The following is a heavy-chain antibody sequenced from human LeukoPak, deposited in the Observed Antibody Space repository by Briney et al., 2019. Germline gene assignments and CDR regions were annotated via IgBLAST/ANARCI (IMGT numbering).Heavy chain of an antibody. D-gene: IGHD1-26*01. CDR2: IKQDGTEK. Sequence: GGSLRLSCAASGFTFSTYWMSWVRQAPGKGLEWVAIIKQDGTEKYYVDSVKGRFTISRDNAENSLCLQMNSLRAQDTAVYYCAGGVGASHFDYWGQGTLVTVSS. CDR1: GFTFSTYW. V-gene: IGHV3-7*04. J-gene: IGHJ4*02. CDR3: AGGVGASHFDY.